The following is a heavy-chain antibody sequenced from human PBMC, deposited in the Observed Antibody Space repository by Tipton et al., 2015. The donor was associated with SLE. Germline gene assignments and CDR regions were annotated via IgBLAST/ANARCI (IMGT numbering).Heavy chain of an antibody. CDR1: GGSMSSYY. D-gene: IGHD6-13*01. J-gene: IGHJ4*02. Sequence: TLSLTCTVSGGSMSSYYWSWIRLPPGKGLEWIGCISYTGSTSYIPSLKSRVTISVDTSKNQFSLKLSSVTAADTAVYYCARGPYGAAASYDYWGQGTLVTVSS. CDR2: ISYTGST. V-gene: IGHV4-59*01. CDR3: ARGPYGAAASYDY.